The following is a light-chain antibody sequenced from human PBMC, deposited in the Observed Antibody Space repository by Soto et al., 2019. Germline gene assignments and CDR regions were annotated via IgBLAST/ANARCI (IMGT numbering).Light chain of an antibody. J-gene: IGKJ1*01. CDR1: QSVSSW. V-gene: IGKV1-5*03. CDR3: QQDNSYPWT. CDR2: KAS. Sequence: DIQMTQSPSTVSASFGDRFTITCRASQSVSSWLAWFQQKPGKAPKLLIYKASSLESGVPSRFSGSGSGTEFTLTVSSLQPDDFATYYCQQDNSYPWTFGQGTKVDTK.